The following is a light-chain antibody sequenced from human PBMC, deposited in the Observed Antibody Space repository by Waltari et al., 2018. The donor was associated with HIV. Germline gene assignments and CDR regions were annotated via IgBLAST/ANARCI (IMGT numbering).Light chain of an antibody. CDR1: QGIRNE. CDR2: AAS. CDR3: LQDDSYPRT. Sequence: AIQLPQSPSSPSASVGDRVTITCRASQGIRNELGWYQQKPGKAPKLLIYAASSVQSGVPSRFSGSGSGTDFTLTISSLQPEDSATYYCLQDDSYPRTFGQGTKVEIK. J-gene: IGKJ1*01. V-gene: IGKV1-6*01.